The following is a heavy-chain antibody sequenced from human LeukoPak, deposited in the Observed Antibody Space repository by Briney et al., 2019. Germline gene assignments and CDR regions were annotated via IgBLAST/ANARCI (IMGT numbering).Heavy chain of an antibody. CDR3: AKRRLQDQPHYDF. CDR1: VFTFSTYA. J-gene: IGHJ4*02. Sequence: GGSLRLSCAASVFTFSTYARGWVRQAPGKGLEGVASISTSGSTTFYACSVKGRFTISRDNSKNTLSLQMNSLRAEDTAVYYCAKRRLQDQPHYDFGGQGTLVTVSS. CDR2: ISTSGSTT. D-gene: IGHD3-3*01. V-gene: IGHV3-23*01.